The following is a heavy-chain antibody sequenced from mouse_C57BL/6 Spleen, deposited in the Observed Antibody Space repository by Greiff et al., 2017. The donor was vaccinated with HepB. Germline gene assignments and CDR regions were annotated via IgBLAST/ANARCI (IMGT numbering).Heavy chain of an antibody. J-gene: IGHJ2*01. CDR2: INPNNGGT. CDR1: GYTFTDYN. CDR3: ASPYYYSNYDYFDY. D-gene: IGHD2-5*01. V-gene: IGHV1-22*01. Sequence: VQLKQSGPELVKPGASVKMSCKASGYTFTDYNMHWVKQSHGKSLEWIGYINPNNGGTSYNQKFKGKATLTVNKSSSTAYMELRSLTSEDSAVYYCASPYYYSNYDYFDYWGQGTTLTVSS.